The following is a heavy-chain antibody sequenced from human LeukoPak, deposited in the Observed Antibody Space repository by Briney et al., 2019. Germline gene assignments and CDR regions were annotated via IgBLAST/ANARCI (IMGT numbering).Heavy chain of an antibody. CDR3: ASRAVAGTRLYWYFDL. Sequence: SVKVSCKASGGTFSSYAISCVRQAPGQGLEWMGAIIPIFGTANYAQKFQGRVTITADKSTSTAYMELSSLRSEDTAVYYCASRAVAGTRLYWYFDLWGRGTLVTVSS. J-gene: IGHJ2*01. V-gene: IGHV1-69*06. CDR2: IIPIFGTA. CDR1: GGTFSSYA. D-gene: IGHD6-19*01.